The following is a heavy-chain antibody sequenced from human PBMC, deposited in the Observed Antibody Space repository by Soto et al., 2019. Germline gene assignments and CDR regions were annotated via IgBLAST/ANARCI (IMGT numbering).Heavy chain of an antibody. CDR3: ANGAVPGEYYFDY. D-gene: IGHD3-10*01. CDR1: GFTFSSYA. V-gene: IGHV3-23*01. CDR2: ISGSGGST. J-gene: IGHJ4*02. Sequence: EVQLLESGGGLVQPGGSLRLSCAASGFTFSSYAMSWVRQAPGKGLEWVSAISGSGGSTYYADSVKGRFTISRDNSKNMLYLQMNSLRAEDTAVYYCANGAVPGEYYFDYWGQGTLVTVSS.